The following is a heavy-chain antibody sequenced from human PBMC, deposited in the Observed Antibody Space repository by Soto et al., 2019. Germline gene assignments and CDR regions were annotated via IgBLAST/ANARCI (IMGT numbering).Heavy chain of an antibody. V-gene: IGHV1-69*01. CDR1: GGTFSTYD. CDR3: AINEGTDGYKFAY. D-gene: IGHD5-12*01. Sequence: QVQLVQSGAEVKKPGSSVNVSCKASGGTFSTYDICWVRQAPGQGLEWMGGIIPLFGTANYAQKFQGRATIIADESPRTAYMELRRLRSEDTAVYYCAINEGTDGYKFAYWGQGTLVTVSS. J-gene: IGHJ4*02. CDR2: IIPLFGTA.